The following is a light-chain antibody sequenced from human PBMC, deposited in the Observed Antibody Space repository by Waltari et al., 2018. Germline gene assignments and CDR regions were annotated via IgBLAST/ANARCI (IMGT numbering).Light chain of an antibody. J-gene: IGKJ2*01. Sequence: DIQKTQSPSSLSASVGDRVTITCRASQSISSYLNWYQQKRGKAPKLLIYAASSLQSGVPSRFSGSGSGTEFTLTNSSLQPEYFATYYWQQSYSTPYTFGQGTKLEIK. CDR2: AAS. CDR3: QQSYSTPYT. V-gene: IGKV1-39*01. CDR1: QSISSY.